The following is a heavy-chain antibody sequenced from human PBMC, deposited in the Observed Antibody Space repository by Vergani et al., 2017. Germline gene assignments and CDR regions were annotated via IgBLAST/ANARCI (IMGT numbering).Heavy chain of an antibody. CDR1: GYSISSGYY. CDR3: ARRSGIVYDIFSGTQYFFDF. V-gene: IGHV4-38-2*01. Sequence: VQLQESGPGLLKPSETLSLTCAVSGYSISSGYYWGWIRQPPGKGLEWIGSIYRTGRTHFNPSLKSRVTISVDTSNNHFSLRLNSLTAADTAVYYCARRSGIVYDIFSGTQYFFDFWGQGTLVTVSS. CDR2: IYRTGRT. D-gene: IGHD3-9*01. J-gene: IGHJ4*02.